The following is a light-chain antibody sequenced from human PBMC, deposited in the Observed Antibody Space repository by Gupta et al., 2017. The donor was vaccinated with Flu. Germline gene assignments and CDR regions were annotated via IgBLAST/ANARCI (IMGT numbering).Light chain of an antibody. V-gene: IGKV2-28*01. J-gene: IGKJ1*01. CDR1: QSLLHSNGYNY. CDR3: RQALQTPGT. Sequence: DIVMTQSPLPLPVTPGEPASISCRSSQSLLHSNGYNYLDWYLQKPGQSPQLLIYLGSNRASGVPDRFSGSGSGTDFTLKISRVEAEDVGVYYCRQALQTPGTFGQGTKVEIK. CDR2: LGS.